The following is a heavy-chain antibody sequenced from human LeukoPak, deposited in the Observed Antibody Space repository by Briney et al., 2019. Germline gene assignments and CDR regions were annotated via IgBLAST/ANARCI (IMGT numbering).Heavy chain of an antibody. V-gene: IGHV4-39*01. J-gene: IGHJ4*02. Sequence: PSQTLSLTCTVSGGSISSSSYYWGWIRQPPGKGLEWIGSIYYTGSTYYNPSLKSRVTISVDTSKNQFSLKLSSVTAADTAVYYCARQGYSSGRVYWGQGALVTVSS. CDR3: ARQGYSSGRVY. D-gene: IGHD2-15*01. CDR2: IYYTGST. CDR1: GGSISSSSYY.